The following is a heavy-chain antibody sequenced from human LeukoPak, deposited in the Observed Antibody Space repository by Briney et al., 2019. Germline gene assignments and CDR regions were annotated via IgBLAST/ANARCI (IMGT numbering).Heavy chain of an antibody. CDR1: GGSISSGDYY. CDR3: ARDKNGVVPAAMPGWFDP. J-gene: IGHJ5*02. D-gene: IGHD2-2*01. CDR2: IYYSGST. V-gene: IGHV4-30-4*01. Sequence: SETLSLTCTVSGGSISSGDYYWSWIRQPPGKGLEWIGYIYYSGSTYYNPSLKSRDTISVDTSKNRFSLKLSSVTAADTAVYYCARDKNGVVPAAMPGWFDPWGQGTLVTVSS.